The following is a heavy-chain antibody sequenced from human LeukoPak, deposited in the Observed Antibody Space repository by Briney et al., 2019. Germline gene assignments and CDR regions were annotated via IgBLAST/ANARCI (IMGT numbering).Heavy chain of an antibody. CDR1: GGSFSGYY. CDR2: INHSGST. J-gene: IGHJ6*02. V-gene: IGHV4-34*01. CDR3: ARPAAAYYYYGMDV. D-gene: IGHD6-13*01. Sequence: PSETLSLTCAVYGGSFSGYYWSWIRQPPGKGLEWIGEINHSGSTNYNPSLKSRVTISVDTSKNQFSLKLSSVTAADTAVYYCARPAAAYYYYGMDVWGQGTTVTVSS.